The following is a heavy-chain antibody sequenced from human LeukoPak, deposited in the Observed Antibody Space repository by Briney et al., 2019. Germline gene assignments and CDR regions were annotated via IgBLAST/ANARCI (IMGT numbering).Heavy chain of an antibody. CDR3: ARGSRYSYGYSNFDY. CDR2: INDSGST. CDR1: GGSFSGYY. V-gene: IGHV4-34*01. J-gene: IGHJ4*02. D-gene: IGHD5-18*01. Sequence: SETLSLTCAVYGGSFSGYYWSWIRQPPGKGLEWIGEINDSGSTTYNPSLKSRVTISVDTSKNQFSLKLSSVTAADTAVYYCARGSRYSYGYSNFDYWGQGTLVTVSS.